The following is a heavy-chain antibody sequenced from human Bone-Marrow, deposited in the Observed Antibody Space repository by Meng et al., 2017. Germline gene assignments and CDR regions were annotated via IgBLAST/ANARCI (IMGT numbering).Heavy chain of an antibody. V-gene: IGHV1-8*01. J-gene: IGHJ6*02. Sequence: ASVKVSCKASGYTFTSYDINWVRQAAGQGLEWMGWMNPNTANTGYAQKFQGRVTMTRNTSISTAYMELSSLTSEDTAVYYCARDRQPYYYGSGSYYPTDSSYYGMDVWGQGTTVTVSS. CDR3: ARDRQPYYYGSGSYYPTDSSYYGMDV. D-gene: IGHD3-10*01. CDR2: MNPNTANT. CDR1: GYTFTSYD.